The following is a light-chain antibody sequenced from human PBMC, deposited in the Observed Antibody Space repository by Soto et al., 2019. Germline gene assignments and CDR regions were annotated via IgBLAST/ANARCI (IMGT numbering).Light chain of an antibody. J-gene: IGKJ1*01. CDR2: AAS. CDR3: QQTYSGPWT. V-gene: IGKV1-39*01. CDR1: QSIDNF. Sequence: DIQMTQSPSSLSASVGDRVTITCRASQSIDNFLNWYRQKPGKAPNLVISAASRLNNGVPSRFSGSGSGTDFTLTISTLQSEDFATYYCQQTYSGPWTFGQGTNVEI.